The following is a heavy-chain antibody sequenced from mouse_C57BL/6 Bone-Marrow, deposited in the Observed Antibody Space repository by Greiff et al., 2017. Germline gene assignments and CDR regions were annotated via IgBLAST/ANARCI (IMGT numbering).Heavy chain of an antibody. CDR1: GYAFSSYW. CDR2: IYPGDGDT. D-gene: IGHD1-1*01. Sequence: VQLQQSGAELVKPGASVKISCKASGYAFSSYWMNWVKQRPGKGLEWIGQIYPGDGDTTYNGKFKGKATLTSDKSSSAAYMQLSSLTSEDSAVYFCARGGYGSILYYYAMDYWGQGTSVTVSS. V-gene: IGHV1-80*01. CDR3: ARGGYGSILYYYAMDY. J-gene: IGHJ4*01.